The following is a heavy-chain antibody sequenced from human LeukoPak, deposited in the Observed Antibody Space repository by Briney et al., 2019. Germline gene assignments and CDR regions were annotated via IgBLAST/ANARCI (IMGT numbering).Heavy chain of an antibody. CDR3: ARDSGFGELVTYYFDY. Sequence: GGSLRLSCAASGLNFSNYAMHWVRQVPGKGLEWVAVIWYDGSTKFYANYVKGRFTVSRDNSKNTLYLQMNILRPEDTAIYYCARDSGFGELVTYYFDYWGQGTLVTVSS. V-gene: IGHV3-33*01. D-gene: IGHD3-10*01. J-gene: IGHJ4*02. CDR2: IWYDGSTK. CDR1: GLNFSNYA.